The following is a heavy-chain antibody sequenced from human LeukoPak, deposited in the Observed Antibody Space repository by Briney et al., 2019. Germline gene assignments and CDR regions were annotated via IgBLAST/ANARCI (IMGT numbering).Heavy chain of an antibody. CDR1: GFTFSSYW. D-gene: IGHD3-10*01. CDR3: ARPFGQLSSSYFDY. CDR2: IKQDGSEK. V-gene: IGHV3-7*03. J-gene: IGHJ4*02. Sequence: GGSLRLSCAASGFTFSSYWMSWVRQAPGKGLEWVANIKQDGSEKYYVDSVKGRFTISRDNAKNSLYLQMNSLRAEDTALYYCARPFGQLSSSYFDYWGQGTLVTVSS.